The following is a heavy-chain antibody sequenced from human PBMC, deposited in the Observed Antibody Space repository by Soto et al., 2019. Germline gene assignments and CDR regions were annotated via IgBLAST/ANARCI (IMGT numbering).Heavy chain of an antibody. V-gene: IGHV3-23*01. J-gene: IGHJ4*02. CDR3: ADGGEWSFNFVY. CDR1: GFSFSTYA. Sequence: GGSLRLSCTASGFSFSTYAMSWVRQAPGKGLEWLVGISASGDNSYYADSVKGRFTISRDNSKGTLYLQLNNLRAEDTAVYYCADGGEWSFNFVYWGQGTLVTVSS. D-gene: IGHD3-3*01. CDR2: ISASGDNS.